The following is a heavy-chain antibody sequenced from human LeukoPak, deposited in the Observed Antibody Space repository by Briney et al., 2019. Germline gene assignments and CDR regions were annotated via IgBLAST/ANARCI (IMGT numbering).Heavy chain of an antibody. Sequence: GGSLRLSCAASGFTFSSAAMSWVRQAPGKGLEWVSIISSSGCSTYYADSVKGRFIISRDNSKNTLYLQMNSLRAEDTAVYYCAKGSRSIAVDNLCDYWGQGSLVTVSS. CDR1: GFTFSSAA. CDR2: ISSSGCST. CDR3: AKGSRSIAVDNLCDY. V-gene: IGHV3-23*01. J-gene: IGHJ4*02. D-gene: IGHD6-19*01.